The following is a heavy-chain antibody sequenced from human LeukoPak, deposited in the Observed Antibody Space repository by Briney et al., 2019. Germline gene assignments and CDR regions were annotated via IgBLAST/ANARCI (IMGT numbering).Heavy chain of an antibody. Sequence: GGTLRLSCAASGFTFSSYGMSWVRQAPGKWLEWVSAISGSGGSTYYADSVKGRFTISRDNSKNTLYLQMNSLRAEDTAVYYCAKNGPITMVRGVIGYWGQGTLVTVSS. D-gene: IGHD3-10*01. J-gene: IGHJ4*02. CDR2: ISGSGGST. CDR1: GFTFSSYG. CDR3: AKNGPITMVRGVIGY. V-gene: IGHV3-23*01.